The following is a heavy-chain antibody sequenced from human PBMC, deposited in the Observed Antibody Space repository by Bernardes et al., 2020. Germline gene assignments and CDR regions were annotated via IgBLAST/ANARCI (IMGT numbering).Heavy chain of an antibody. CDR3: ARDLSWLFDY. Sequence: ASVKVSCRTSGYTFTDYYIHWVRQAPGQGLEWMGYINPDSGGANYAQNFKGRVTMTRDTSITTAYMELRSLRSDDTATYYCARDLSWLFDYWGQGTLVTVSS. CDR1: GYTFTDYY. V-gene: IGHV1-2*02. J-gene: IGHJ4*02. D-gene: IGHD3-22*01. CDR2: INPDSGGA.